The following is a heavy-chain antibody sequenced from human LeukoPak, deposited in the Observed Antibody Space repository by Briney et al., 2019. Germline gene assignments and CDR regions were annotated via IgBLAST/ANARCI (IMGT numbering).Heavy chain of an antibody. D-gene: IGHD3-22*01. J-gene: IGHJ4*02. V-gene: IGHV4-59*01. CDR1: GGSIGSYY. CDR2: IYYSGST. Sequence: SETLSLTCTVSGGSIGSYYWSWIRQPPGKGLERIGYIYYSGSTNYNPSLKSRVTISVDTSKNQFSLKLSSVTAADTAVYYCARGQYYYDSSGYYLYWGQGTLVTVSS. CDR3: ARGQYYYDSSGYYLY.